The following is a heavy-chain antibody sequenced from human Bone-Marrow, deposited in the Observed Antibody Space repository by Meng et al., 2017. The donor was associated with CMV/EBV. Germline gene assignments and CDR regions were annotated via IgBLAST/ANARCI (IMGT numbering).Heavy chain of an antibody. V-gene: IGHV1-46*01. CDR2: INPSDSGT. CDR3: AREAPNWYFDL. Sequence: SCKASGYTFTNYNIQWVRQAPGQGLEWVGIINPSDSGTSYAQKFQGRVTMTRDTSTNTVYMELSSLRSQDTAVFYCAREAPNWYFDLWGRGTLVTVSS. J-gene: IGHJ2*01. D-gene: IGHD2-8*01. CDR1: GYTFTNYN.